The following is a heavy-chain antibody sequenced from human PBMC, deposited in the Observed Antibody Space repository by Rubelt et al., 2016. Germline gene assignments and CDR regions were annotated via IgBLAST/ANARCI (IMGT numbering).Heavy chain of an antibody. V-gene: IGHV5-10-1*03. D-gene: IGHD3-10*01. J-gene: IGHJ5*02. Sequence: EVQLVQSGAEVKKPGESLRISCKGSGYSFTSYWISWVRQMPGKGLEWMGRIDPSDSYTNYSPSFHGKATISADKSISTAYLQWSSLKASDTAMYYCARIPGSGSSEINWFDPWGQGTLVTVSS. CDR2: IDPSDSYT. CDR1: GYSFTSYW. CDR3: ARIPGSGSSEINWFDP.